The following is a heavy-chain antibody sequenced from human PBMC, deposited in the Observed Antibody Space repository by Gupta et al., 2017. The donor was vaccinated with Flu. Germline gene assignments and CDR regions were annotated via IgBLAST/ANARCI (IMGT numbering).Heavy chain of an antibody. CDR2: ISSSGSTI. V-gene: IGHV3-48*03. D-gene: IGHD3-3*01. CDR1: GFTFSSYE. J-gene: IGHJ6*02. Sequence: EVQLVESGGGLVQPGGSLRLSCAASGFTFSSYEMNWVRQAPGKGLEWVSYISSSGSTIYYADSVKGRFTISRDNAKNSLYLQMNSLRAEDTAVYYCARVDRYDFWSGYFSSYGMDVWGQGTTVTVSS. CDR3: ARVDRYDFWSGYFSSYGMDV.